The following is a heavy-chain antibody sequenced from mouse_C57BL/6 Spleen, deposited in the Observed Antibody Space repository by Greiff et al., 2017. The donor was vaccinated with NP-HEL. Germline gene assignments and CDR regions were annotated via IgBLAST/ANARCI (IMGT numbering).Heavy chain of an antibody. CDR1: GFTFSSYA. V-gene: IGHV5-4*01. CDR2: ISDGGSYT. J-gene: IGHJ3*01. D-gene: IGHD2-5*01. CDR3: ARDRSSNYAWFAY. Sequence: EVQLVESGGGLVKPGGSLKLSCAASGFTFSSYAMSWVRQTPEKRLEWVATISDGGSYTYYPDNVKGRFTISRDNAKNNLYLQMSHLKSEDTAMYYCARDRSSNYAWFAYWGQGTLVTVSA.